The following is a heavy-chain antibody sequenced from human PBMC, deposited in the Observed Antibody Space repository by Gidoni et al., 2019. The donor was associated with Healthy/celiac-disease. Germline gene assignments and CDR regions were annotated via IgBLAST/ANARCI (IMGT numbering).Heavy chain of an antibody. CDR1: GGSFSGYY. CDR3: ARGDYYDSSGPLVY. V-gene: IGHV4-34*01. Sequence: QVQLQQWGAGLLKPSETLSLTCAVYGGSFSGYYWSWIRQPPGKGLEWIGEINHSGSTNYNPSLKSRVTISVDTSKNQFSLKLSSVTAADTAVYYCARGDYYDSSGPLVYWGQGTLVTVSS. D-gene: IGHD3-22*01. J-gene: IGHJ4*02. CDR2: INHSGST.